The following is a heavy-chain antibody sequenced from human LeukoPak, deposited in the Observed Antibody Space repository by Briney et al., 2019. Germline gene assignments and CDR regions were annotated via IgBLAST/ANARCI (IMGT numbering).Heavy chain of an antibody. D-gene: IGHD3-22*01. J-gene: IGHJ4*02. CDR2: ITGSGAYT. Sequence: GGSLRLSCTASGFTFNNYAMTWVRQAPGKGLEWVSAITGSGAYTNYADSVNGRFTISRDNSKNTIFLQMNSLRAEDTAIYYCAKRSATSSGYFDFWGRGTLVTVSS. V-gene: IGHV3-23*01. CDR1: GFTFNNYA. CDR3: AKRSATSSGYFDF.